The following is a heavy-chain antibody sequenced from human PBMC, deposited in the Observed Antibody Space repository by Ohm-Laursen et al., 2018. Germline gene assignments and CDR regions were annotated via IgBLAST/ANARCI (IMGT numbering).Heavy chain of an antibody. Sequence: SLRLSCAAPGFTFSDYYMSWIRQAPGKGLEWVSYISSSGSTIYYADSVKGRFTISRDNAKNFLYLQMNSLRAEDTALYYCVKDISYYDSSGPVCAWGQGTLVTVSS. CDR2: ISSSGSTI. CDR3: VKDISYYDSSGPVCA. J-gene: IGHJ5*02. V-gene: IGHV3-11*01. CDR1: GFTFSDYY. D-gene: IGHD3-22*01.